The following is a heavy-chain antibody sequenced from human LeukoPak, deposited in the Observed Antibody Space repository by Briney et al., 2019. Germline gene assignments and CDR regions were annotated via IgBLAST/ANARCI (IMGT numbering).Heavy chain of an antibody. CDR3: ARDSVVAAYDY. D-gene: IGHD2-15*01. V-gene: IGHV3-30-3*01. CDR2: ISYDGSNK. Sequence: PGGSLRLSCAASGFSFSSYAMHWVRQAPGKGLEWVAVISYDGSNKYYADSVKGRFTISRDNAKNSLYLQMNSLRAEDTAVYYCARDSVVAAYDYWGQGTLVTVSS. CDR1: GFSFSSYA. J-gene: IGHJ4*02.